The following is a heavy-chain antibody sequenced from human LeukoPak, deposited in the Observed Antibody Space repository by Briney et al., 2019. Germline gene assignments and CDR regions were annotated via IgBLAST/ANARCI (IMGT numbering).Heavy chain of an antibody. J-gene: IGHJ4*02. V-gene: IGHV1-69*13. D-gene: IGHD3-10*01. CDR1: GGTLSSYS. CDR3: ARALYYYGSGSFSIDY. CDR2: IIPIFDTA. Sequence: ASVKVSCKASGGTLSSYSISWVRQAPGQGLEWMGGIIPIFDTADYAQKFQGRVTITADESTSTAYMELSSLRSEDTAVYYCARALYYYGSGSFSIDYWGQGTLVTVSS.